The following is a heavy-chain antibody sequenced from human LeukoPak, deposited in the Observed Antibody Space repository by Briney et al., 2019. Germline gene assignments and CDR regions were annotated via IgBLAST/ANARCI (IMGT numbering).Heavy chain of an antibody. Sequence: GGSLRLSCAASKFMFSHYGMHWVRQAPGKGLEWVAVIWSDGTNQYYADSGKGRFTVSRDNSQNTLYLQMTSLRPEDTAIYYCAKDAERGFDYSNSLQKWGQGTLVTVSS. D-gene: IGHD4-11*01. CDR1: KFMFSHYG. J-gene: IGHJ4*02. CDR3: AKDAERGFDYSNSLQK. CDR2: IWSDGTNQ. V-gene: IGHV3-33*06.